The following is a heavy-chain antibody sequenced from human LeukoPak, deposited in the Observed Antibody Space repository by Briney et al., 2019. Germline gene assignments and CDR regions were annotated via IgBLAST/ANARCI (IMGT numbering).Heavy chain of an antibody. Sequence: GGSLRLSCAASGFTFSTYAMNWVRQAPGKGLEWVSGISGSGGSTYYADSVKGRFAISRDNSKNTLYLQMNSLRAEDTAVYYCAKLAGSSGWLFDYRGQGTLVTVSS. J-gene: IGHJ4*02. D-gene: IGHD6-19*01. V-gene: IGHV3-23*01. CDR3: AKLAGSSGWLFDY. CDR1: GFTFSTYA. CDR2: ISGSGGST.